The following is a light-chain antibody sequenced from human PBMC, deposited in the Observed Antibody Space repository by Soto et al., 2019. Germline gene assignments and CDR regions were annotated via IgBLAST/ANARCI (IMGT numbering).Light chain of an antibody. CDR2: KVS. V-gene: IGKV2-30*02. CDR3: MQCKSWPHT. Sequence: DVVMTQSPLSLPVTLGQPASISCTSSQSLAHSDGNTYLIWFQQRPGQSPRRLIDKVSNRESRVRDRFSGSETGTDCTLKISRVEAEDVGLYYCMQCKSWPHTFGQVNKLDLK. CDR1: QSLAHSDGNTY. J-gene: IGKJ2*01.